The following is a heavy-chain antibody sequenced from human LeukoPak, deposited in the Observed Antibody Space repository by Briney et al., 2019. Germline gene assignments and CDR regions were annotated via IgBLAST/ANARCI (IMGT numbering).Heavy chain of an antibody. CDR3: ARGGNYYGSGSYYKAVDY. CDR1: GFTVSSNY. J-gene: IGHJ4*02. D-gene: IGHD3-10*01. CDR2: IYSGGST. V-gene: IGHV3-66*01. Sequence: GGSLRLSCAASGFTVSSNYMSWVRQAPGKGLEWVSVIYSGGSTYYADSAKGRFTISRDNSKNTLYLQMNSLRAEDTAVYYCARGGNYYGSGSYYKAVDYWGQGTLVTVSS.